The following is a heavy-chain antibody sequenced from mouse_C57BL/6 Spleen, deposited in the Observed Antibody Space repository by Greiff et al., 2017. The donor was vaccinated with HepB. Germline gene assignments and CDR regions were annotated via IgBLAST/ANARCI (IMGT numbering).Heavy chain of an antibody. CDR2: ISNGGGST. D-gene: IGHD1-1*01. Sequence: EVKLEESGGGLVQPGGSLKLSCAASGFTFSDYYMYWVRQTPEKRLEWVAYISNGGGSTYYPDTVKGRFTISRDNAKNTLYLQMSRLKSEDTAMYYRARRDYYGSSYYFDYWGEGTTLTVTS. V-gene: IGHV5-12*01. J-gene: IGHJ2*01. CDR1: GFTFSDYY. CDR3: ARRDYYGSSYYFDY.